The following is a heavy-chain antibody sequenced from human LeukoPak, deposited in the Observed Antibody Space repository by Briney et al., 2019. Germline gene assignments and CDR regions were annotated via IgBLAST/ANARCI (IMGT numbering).Heavy chain of an antibody. CDR1: GFAFSSCG. J-gene: IGHJ4*02. D-gene: IGHD6-19*01. CDR2: ISSSSSTI. V-gene: IGHV3-48*01. Sequence: PGGSLRLSCAASGFAFSSCGLNWVRQAPGKGLEWVSYISSSSSTIYYADSMKGRFTISRDNAKNSLYLQMNSLRAEDTAVYYCARDLDIEVATGGYWGQGTLVTVSS. CDR3: ARDLDIEVATGGY.